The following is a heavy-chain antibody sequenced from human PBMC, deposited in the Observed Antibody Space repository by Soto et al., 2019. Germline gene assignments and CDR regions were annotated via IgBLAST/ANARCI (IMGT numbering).Heavy chain of an antibody. J-gene: IGHJ6*02. Sequence: QVQLQESGPGLVKPSETLSLACTVSGGSYDNYYWSWIRQPPRGELERIGYIFYRGSSNYNPSLKRRATITIAPSKHQLALKLCSVTAAVSAVYYCATGLFVPASYFYYGVDVWGHGTAVTVS. CDR2: IFYRGSS. CDR3: ATGLFVPASYFYYGVDV. D-gene: IGHD2-21*01. CDR1: GGSYDNYY. V-gene: IGHV4-59*01.